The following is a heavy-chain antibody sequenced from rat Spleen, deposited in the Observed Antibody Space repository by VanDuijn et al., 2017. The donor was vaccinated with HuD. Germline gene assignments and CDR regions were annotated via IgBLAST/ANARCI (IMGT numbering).Heavy chain of an antibody. Sequence: QVQLKESGPGLVQPSQTLSLTCTVSGFSLTRYHVSWVRQPPEKGLEWIGGIWSGGSTDYNSALKSRLSISRDTSKSQVLLKMNSLQTEDAAMYFCARHGGYYRDLFDYWGQGVMVTVSS. V-gene: IGHV2-16*01. D-gene: IGHD1-1*01. CDR3: ARHGGYYRDLFDY. J-gene: IGHJ2*01. CDR2: IWSGGST. CDR1: GFSLTRYH.